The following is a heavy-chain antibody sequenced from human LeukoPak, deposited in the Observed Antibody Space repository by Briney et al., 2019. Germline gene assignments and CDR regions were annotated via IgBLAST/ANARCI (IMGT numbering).Heavy chain of an antibody. CDR1: GFTFSNYW. Sequence: GGSLRLSCAASGFTFSNYWMSWVRQAPGKGLEWVANINQGGSEKFYVDSVKGRFTISRDNAKNSLYLQMNSLRAEDTAVYYCARDAFASGGYNPFDNWGQGTLVTVSS. J-gene: IGHJ4*02. CDR3: ARDAFASGGYNPFDN. D-gene: IGHD2-2*02. V-gene: IGHV3-7*01. CDR2: INQGGSEK.